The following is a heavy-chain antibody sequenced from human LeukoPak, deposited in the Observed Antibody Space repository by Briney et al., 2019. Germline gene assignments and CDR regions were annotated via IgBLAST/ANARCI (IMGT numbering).Heavy chain of an antibody. CDR3: AKPPYYDFWSGYLLYDGGQYYFDY. CDR2: ISGSGGST. D-gene: IGHD3-3*01. CDR1: GFTVSSNY. Sequence: GGSLRLSCAASGFTVSSNYMSWVRQAPGKGLEWVSAISGSGGSTYYADSVKGRFTISRDNSKNTLYLQMNSLRAEDTAVYYCAKPPYYDFWSGYLLYDGGQYYFDYWGQGTLVTVSS. J-gene: IGHJ4*02. V-gene: IGHV3-23*01.